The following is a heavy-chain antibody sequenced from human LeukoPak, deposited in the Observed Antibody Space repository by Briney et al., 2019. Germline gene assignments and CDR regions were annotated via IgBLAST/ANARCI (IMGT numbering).Heavy chain of an antibody. CDR2: ISSSSCYT. Sequence: PGGSVRLFCAASGFTYSVYYMRWLRQSPGRGLEGVSYISSSSCYTNYADSVKGRFTISRDNAKNSLYLQMNSLRADDTAVYYCARDLVVVPAARSYYYYGMDFWGKGTTVTVSS. CDR3: ARDLVVVPAARSYYYYGMDF. V-gene: IGHV3-11*06. CDR1: GFTYSVYY. J-gene: IGHJ6*04. D-gene: IGHD2-2*01.